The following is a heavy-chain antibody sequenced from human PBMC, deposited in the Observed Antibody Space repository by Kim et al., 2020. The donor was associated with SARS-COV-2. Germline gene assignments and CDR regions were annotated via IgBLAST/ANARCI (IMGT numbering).Heavy chain of an antibody. D-gene: IGHD3-3*01. Sequence: SETLSLTCAVYGGSFSGYYWSWIRQPPGKGLEWIGEINHSGSTNYNPSLKSRVTISVDTSKNQFSLKLSSVTAADTAVYYCARGFGRITIFGVVTRSTRFDPWGQGTLVTVSS. J-gene: IGHJ5*02. V-gene: IGHV4-34*01. CDR1: GGSFSGYY. CDR3: ARGFGRITIFGVVTRSTRFDP. CDR2: INHSGST.